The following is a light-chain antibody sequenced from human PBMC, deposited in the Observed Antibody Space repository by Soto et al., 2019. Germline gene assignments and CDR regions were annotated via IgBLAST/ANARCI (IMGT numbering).Light chain of an antibody. CDR3: QQYATSPIT. V-gene: IGKV3-20*01. CDR2: GAS. Sequence: ENVLTQSPGTLSLSPGERATLSCRASQSVGRNYLAWFQQKSGQAPRLVIYGASSRAAGIPDRLSGSGSGTDFTLTISRLEPEDFAVYYCQQYATSPITFGQGTRLEI. CDR1: QSVGRNY. J-gene: IGKJ5*01.